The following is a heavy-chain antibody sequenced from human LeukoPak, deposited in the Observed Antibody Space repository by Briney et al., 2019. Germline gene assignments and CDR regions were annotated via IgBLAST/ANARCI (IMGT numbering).Heavy chain of an antibody. Sequence: SETLSLTCTVSGGSISSGGYYWSWIRQHPGKGLEWIGYIYYSGSTYYNPSLKSRVTISVDTSKNQFSLKLSSVTAADTAVYYCARVNNYHDSSGYYLFSDYWGQGTLVTVSS. CDR3: ARVNNYHDSSGYYLFSDY. V-gene: IGHV4-31*03. J-gene: IGHJ4*02. CDR2: IYYSGST. D-gene: IGHD3-22*01. CDR1: GGSISSGGYY.